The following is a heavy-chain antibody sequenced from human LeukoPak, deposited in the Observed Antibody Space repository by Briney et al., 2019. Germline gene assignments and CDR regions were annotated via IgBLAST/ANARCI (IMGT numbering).Heavy chain of an antibody. CDR3: ARGPIEPYYYGSGSYAASQLFDY. D-gene: IGHD3-10*01. CDR2: INHSGST. J-gene: IGHJ4*02. Sequence: PSETLSLTCAVYGGSFSGYYWSWIRQPPGKGLEWIGEINHSGSTNYNPSLKSRVTISVDTSKNQFSLKLSSVTAADTAVYYCARGPIEPYYYGSGSYAASQLFDYWGQGTLVTVSS. V-gene: IGHV4-34*01. CDR1: GGSFSGYY.